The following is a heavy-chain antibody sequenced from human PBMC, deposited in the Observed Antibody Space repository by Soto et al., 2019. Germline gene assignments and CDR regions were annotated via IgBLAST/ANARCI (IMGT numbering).Heavy chain of an antibody. D-gene: IGHD3-22*01. Sequence: ASVKVSCKASGYTFRNYYIHWVRQAPGQGLEWMGLINPSGGATSYSQRFQGRVTITKDSSTSTVYMELSSLGSEDTDVYYCGRAFDRSGLYWGQGTLVTVYS. V-gene: IGHV1-46*01. CDR1: GYTFRNYY. CDR3: GRAFDRSGLY. CDR2: INPSGGAT. J-gene: IGHJ4*02.